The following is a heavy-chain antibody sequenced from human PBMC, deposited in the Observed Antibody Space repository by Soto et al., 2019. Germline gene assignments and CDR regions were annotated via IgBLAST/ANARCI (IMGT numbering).Heavy chain of an antibody. D-gene: IGHD3-22*01. CDR3: ALRGYDSSGYDVDY. CDR2: FDPEDGET. V-gene: IGHV1-24*01. CDR1: GYTLTGLS. Sequence: ASVKVSCKVSGYTLTGLSMHWVRQAPGKGLEWMGGFDPEDGETIYAQKFQGRVTMTEDTSTDTAYMELSSLRSEDTAVYYCALRGYDSSGYDVDYWGQGTLVTVYS. J-gene: IGHJ4*02.